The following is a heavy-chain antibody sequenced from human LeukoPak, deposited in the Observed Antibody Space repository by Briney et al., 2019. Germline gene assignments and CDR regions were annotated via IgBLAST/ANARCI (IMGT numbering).Heavy chain of an antibody. J-gene: IGHJ3*02. CDR2: IYYSGST. D-gene: IGHD2/OR15-2a*01. V-gene: IGHV4-31*03. Sequence: SETLSPTCTVSGGSISSGGYYWSWLRQHPGKGLEWIGYIYYSGSTYYNPSLKSRVTISVDTSKNQFSLKLSSVTAADTAVYYCARFYSSSRAFDIWGQGTMVTVSS. CDR3: ARFYSSSRAFDI. CDR1: GGSISSGGYY.